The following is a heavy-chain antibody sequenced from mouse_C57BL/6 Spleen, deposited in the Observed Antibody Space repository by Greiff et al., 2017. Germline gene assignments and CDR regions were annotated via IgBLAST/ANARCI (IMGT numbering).Heavy chain of an antibody. D-gene: IGHD1-1*01. V-gene: IGHV1-64*01. CDR1: GYTFTSYW. Sequence: VQLQQPGAELVKPGASVKLSCKASGYTFTSYWMHWVKQRPGQGLEWIGMIHPNSGSTNYNEKFKSKATLTVDKSSSTAYMQLSSLTSEDSAVYYCARRGGSSYPYYFDYWGQGTTRTVSS. J-gene: IGHJ2*01. CDR3: ARRGGSSYPYYFDY. CDR2: IHPNSGST.